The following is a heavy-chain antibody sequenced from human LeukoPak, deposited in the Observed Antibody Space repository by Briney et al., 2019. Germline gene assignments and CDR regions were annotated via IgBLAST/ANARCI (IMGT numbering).Heavy chain of an antibody. CDR1: GFTLRDYN. D-gene: IGHD6-6*01. Sequence: GGSLRLSCTASGFTLRDYNINWFRQAPGRGLEWVGFIRSKADGGTTEYAASVKGRFTISRDDSKNVAYLQINNLRAEDTALYYCARDDRPSGHDFDYWGQGTLVTVSS. V-gene: IGHV3-49*03. CDR3: ARDDRPSGHDFDY. CDR2: IRSKADGGTT. J-gene: IGHJ4*02.